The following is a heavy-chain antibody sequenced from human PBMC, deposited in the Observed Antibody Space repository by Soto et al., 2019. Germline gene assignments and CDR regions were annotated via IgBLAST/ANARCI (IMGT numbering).Heavy chain of an antibody. CDR3: ARQNYYSGMDV. V-gene: IGHV1-18*01. J-gene: IGHJ6*02. CDR2: ISAYNGNT. CDR1: GYTFTSYF. Sequence: QVQLVQSGAEVKKPGASVKVSCKASGYTFTSYFITWVRQAPGQGLEWMGWISAYNGNTNHAQMLQGRVTMTTDTSTATAYMEMRSLGSDDTAVYYCARQNYYSGMDVWGQGTTVTVSS.